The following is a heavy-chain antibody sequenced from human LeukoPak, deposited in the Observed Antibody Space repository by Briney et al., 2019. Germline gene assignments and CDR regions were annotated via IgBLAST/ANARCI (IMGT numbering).Heavy chain of an antibody. V-gene: IGHV3-7*01. J-gene: IGHJ4*02. CDR1: GFTFSSYW. D-gene: IGHD2-8*01. CDR3: ARALIGYYFDY. Sequence: GGPLRLSCAASGFTFSSYWMSWVRQAPGKGLEWVANIKQDGSEKYYVDSVKGRFTISRDNAKNSLYLQMNSLRAEDTAVYYCARALIGYYFDYWGQGTLVTVSS. CDR2: IKQDGSEK.